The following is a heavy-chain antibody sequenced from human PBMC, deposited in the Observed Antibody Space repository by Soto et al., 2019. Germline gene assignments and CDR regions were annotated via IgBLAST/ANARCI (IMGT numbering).Heavy chain of an antibody. Sequence: QVQLQESGPGLVKPSQTLSLTCTVSGGSISSGDYYWSWIRQPPGKGLEWIGYIYYSGSTYYNPSLQGRVTVSVDPSKNQRTLKLSSVNAAGTAVYYGASGGSSWHGWFDPWGQGTLVTVSS. D-gene: IGHD6-6*01. CDR3: ASGGSSWHGWFDP. CDR2: IYYSGST. J-gene: IGHJ5*02. V-gene: IGHV4-30-4*01. CDR1: GGSISSGDYY.